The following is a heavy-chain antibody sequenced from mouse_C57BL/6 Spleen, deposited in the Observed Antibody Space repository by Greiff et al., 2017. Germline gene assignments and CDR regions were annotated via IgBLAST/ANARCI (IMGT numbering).Heavy chain of an antibody. CDR3: AREYYGSSYGDY. D-gene: IGHD1-1*01. CDR2: INPSNGGT. CDR1: GYTFTSYW. J-gene: IGHJ2*01. V-gene: IGHV1-53*01. Sequence: QVQLQQPGTELVKPGASVKLSCKASGYTFTSYWMHWVKQRPGQGLEWIGNINPSNGGTNYNEKFKSKATLTVDKTANTAYMQLSSLTTEDSAVDYCAREYYGSSYGDYWGQGTTLTVSS.